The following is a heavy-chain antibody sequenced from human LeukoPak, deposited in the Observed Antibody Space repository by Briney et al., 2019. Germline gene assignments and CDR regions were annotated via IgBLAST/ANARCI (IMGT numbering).Heavy chain of an antibody. CDR1: GYTFTGYY. CDR2: INPNSGGT. D-gene: IGHD2-21*02. CDR3: ARAYCGGDCPKEYFQH. Sequence: GASVKVSCKASGYTFTGYYMHWVRQAPGQGLEWMGRINPNSGGTNYAQKFQGRVTITTDESTSTAYMELSSLRSEDTAVYYCARAYCGGDCPKEYFQHWGQGTLVTVSS. V-gene: IGHV1-2*06. J-gene: IGHJ1*01.